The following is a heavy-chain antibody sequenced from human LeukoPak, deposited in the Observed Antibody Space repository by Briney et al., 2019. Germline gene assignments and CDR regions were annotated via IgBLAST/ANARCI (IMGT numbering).Heavy chain of an antibody. J-gene: IGHJ6*03. D-gene: IGHD6-6*01. Sequence: SETLSLTCAVYGGSFSGYYWSWIRQPPGKGLEWIGEINHSGSANYNPSLKSRVTISVDTSKNQFSLKLSSVTAADTAVYYCARAPSSIAARPKVYYYYYMDVWGKGTTVTVSS. CDR1: GGSFSGYY. CDR2: INHSGSA. CDR3: ARAPSSIAARPKVYYYYYMDV. V-gene: IGHV4-34*01.